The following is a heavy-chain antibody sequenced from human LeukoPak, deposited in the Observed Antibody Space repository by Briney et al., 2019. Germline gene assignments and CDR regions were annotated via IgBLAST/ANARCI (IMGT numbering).Heavy chain of an antibody. Sequence: SETLSLTCAVYGGSFSGYYWSWIRQPPGKGLEWIGEINHSGSTNYNPSLKSRVTISVDTSKNQFSLKLSSVTAADTAVYYCARGGYGGNSEGFDYWGQGTLVTVSS. CDR1: GGSFSGYY. D-gene: IGHD4-23*01. V-gene: IGHV4-34*01. J-gene: IGHJ4*02. CDR2: INHSGST. CDR3: ARGGYGGNSEGFDY.